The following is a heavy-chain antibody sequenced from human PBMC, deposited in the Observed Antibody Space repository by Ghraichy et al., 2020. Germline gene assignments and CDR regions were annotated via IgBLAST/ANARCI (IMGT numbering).Heavy chain of an antibody. CDR2: IYYSGST. J-gene: IGHJ1*01. Sequence: SETLSLTCTVSGGSISSSTYYWGWIRQPPGKGLEWIGSIYYSGSTYYNPSLKSRVTISVDTSKNQFSLKLSPVTAADTAVYYCARFEYGSSSENFLHWGQGTQVTVSS. V-gene: IGHV4-39*01. D-gene: IGHD6-6*01. CDR1: GGSISSSTYY. CDR3: ARFEYGSSSENFLH.